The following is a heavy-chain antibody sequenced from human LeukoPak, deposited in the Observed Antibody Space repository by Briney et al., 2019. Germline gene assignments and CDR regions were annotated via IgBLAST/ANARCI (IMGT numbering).Heavy chain of an antibody. D-gene: IGHD6-19*01. CDR3: ARAAPSPYSSGWAGYYFDY. J-gene: IGHJ4*02. Sequence: GGSLRLSCAASGFTFSSYEMNWVRQAPGKGLEWVSSISSSSSYIYYADSVKGRFTISRDNAKNSLYLQMNSLRAEDTAVYYCARAAPSPYSSGWAGYYFDYWGQGTLVTVSS. V-gene: IGHV3-21*01. CDR1: GFTFSSYE. CDR2: ISSSSSYI.